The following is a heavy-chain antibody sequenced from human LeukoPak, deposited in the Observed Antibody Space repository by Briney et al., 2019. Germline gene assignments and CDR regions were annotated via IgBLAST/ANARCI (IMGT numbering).Heavy chain of an antibody. D-gene: IGHD6-19*01. CDR3: ARGMQWLRAFDY. V-gene: IGHV4-39*07. CDR1: GDSISSYY. CDR2: IYYSGST. J-gene: IGHJ4*02. Sequence: PSETLSLTCTVSGDSISSYYWGWVRQPPGKGLEWIGSIYYSGSTYYNPSLKSRVTISVDTSKNQFSLKLSSVTAADTAVYYCARGMQWLRAFDYWGQGTLVTVSS.